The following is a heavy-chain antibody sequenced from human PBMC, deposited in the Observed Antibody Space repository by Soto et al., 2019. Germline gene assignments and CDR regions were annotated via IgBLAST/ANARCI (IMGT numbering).Heavy chain of an antibody. J-gene: IGHJ5*02. D-gene: IGHD6-13*01. CDR3: ARGHSSNFDP. CDR1: GFTFSSYS. V-gene: IGHV3-21*01. Sequence: GGSLRLSCAASGFTFSSYSMNWVRQAPGKGLEWVSSISSSSSYIYYADSVKGRFTISRDNAKNSLYLEMNSLRAEDTAVYYCARGHSSNFDPWGQGTLVTVSS. CDR2: ISSSSSYI.